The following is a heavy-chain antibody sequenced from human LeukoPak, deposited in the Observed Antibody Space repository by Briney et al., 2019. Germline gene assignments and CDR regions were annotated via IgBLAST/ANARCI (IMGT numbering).Heavy chain of an antibody. CDR3: ARGGLVTGTKYALEY. CDR1: GFIFSYHA. CDR2: ISYDGTDE. J-gene: IGHJ4*02. V-gene: IGHV3-30*01. D-gene: IGHD1-7*01. Sequence: GGSLRLSCTASGFIFSYHAMHWVRQAPGKGLEWVAIISYDGTDENFADSVEGRFTISRDSSMNTLYLQMNSLRPEDTAVYFCARGGLVTGTKYALEYWGQGTLVTVSS.